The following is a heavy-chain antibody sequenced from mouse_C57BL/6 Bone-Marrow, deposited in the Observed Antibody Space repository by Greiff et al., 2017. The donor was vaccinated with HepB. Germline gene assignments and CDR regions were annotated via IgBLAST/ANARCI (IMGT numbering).Heavy chain of an antibody. D-gene: IGHD1-1*01. J-gene: IGHJ4*01. V-gene: IGHV1-59*01. Sequence: QVQLQQPGAELVRPGTSVKLSCKASGYTFTSYWMHWVKQRPGQGLEWIGVIDPSDSYTNYNQKFKGKATLTVDTSSSTAYMPLSRLTSEDSAVYYCARPLSAGSSPYYAMDYWGQGTSVTVSS. CDR2: IDPSDSYT. CDR1: GYTFTSYW. CDR3: ARPLSAGSSPYYAMDY.